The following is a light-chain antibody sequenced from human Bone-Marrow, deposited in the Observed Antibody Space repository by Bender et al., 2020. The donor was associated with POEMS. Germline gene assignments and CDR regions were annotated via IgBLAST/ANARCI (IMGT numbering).Light chain of an antibody. CDR3: CSYAGSSTFV. Sequence: QSALTQPASVSGSPGQSITISCTGSSGDIGNYVLVSWYQHHPGKAPKLMIYEGTKRPSGVSNRFSGSRSGNTASLTISWLQAEDEGDYYCCSYAGSSTFVFGTGTKVTVL. CDR1: SGDIGNYVL. CDR2: EGT. J-gene: IGLJ1*01. V-gene: IGLV2-23*01.